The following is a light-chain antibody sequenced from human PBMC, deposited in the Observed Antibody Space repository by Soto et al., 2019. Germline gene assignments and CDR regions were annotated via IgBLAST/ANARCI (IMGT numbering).Light chain of an antibody. J-gene: IGLJ2*01. CDR3: CSYAGGYVFEVI. V-gene: IGLV2-11*01. CDR2: DVT. Sequence: QSALTQPRSVSGSPGQSVTISCTGTSSDVDDYNYVSWYQQHPDTAPKLMIYDVTKRPSGVPDRFSGSKSGNTASLTISGLQAEDEADYYCCSYAGGYVFEVIFSGGTKVTVL. CDR1: SSDVDDYNY.